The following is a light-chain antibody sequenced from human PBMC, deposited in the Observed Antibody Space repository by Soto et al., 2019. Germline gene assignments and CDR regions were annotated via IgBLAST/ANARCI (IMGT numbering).Light chain of an antibody. CDR2: GSS. CDR1: QSVTSNY. V-gene: IGKV3-20*01. Sequence: EIVLTQSRGTLSLSPGERSTLSCGANQSVTSNYLAWYQQKPGQSPTLLIFGSSRRSTGIPDRFIGSGSGNDFTLTISRLEPEDFAVYSCHNYITPLTTFGQGTKVDIK. CDR3: HNYITPLTT. J-gene: IGKJ1*01.